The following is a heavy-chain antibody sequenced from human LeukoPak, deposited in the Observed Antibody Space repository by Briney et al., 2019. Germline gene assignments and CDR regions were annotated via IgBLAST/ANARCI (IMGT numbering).Heavy chain of an antibody. V-gene: IGHV1-46*01. CDR3: ARDIDPNYGDSYLDY. D-gene: IGHD4-17*01. Sequence: ASVKVSCKASGYTFTNYGIDWVRQAPGQGLEWMGLINPTGGSTGYAQKFQGRVTMTRDMSTSTDYMELSSLRSEDTAIYYCARDIDPNYGDSYLDYWGQGTLVTVSS. CDR1: GYTFTNYG. CDR2: INPTGGST. J-gene: IGHJ4*02.